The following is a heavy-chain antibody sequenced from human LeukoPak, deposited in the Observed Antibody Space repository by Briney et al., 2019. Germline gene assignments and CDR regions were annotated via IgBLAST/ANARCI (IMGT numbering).Heavy chain of an antibody. Sequence: PSRTLSLTCTVSVGSISSYYWSWIRHPPPQGMEWSGYIHYSRSTNYNPSLKSRVTISVDTSKNQFSLKLSSVTAADTAVYYCARKDGRDSSGYYTYFDYWGQGTLVTASS. J-gene: IGHJ4*02. CDR3: ARKDGRDSSGYYTYFDY. CDR2: IHYSRST. D-gene: IGHD3-22*01. CDR1: VGSISSYY. V-gene: IGHV4-59*01.